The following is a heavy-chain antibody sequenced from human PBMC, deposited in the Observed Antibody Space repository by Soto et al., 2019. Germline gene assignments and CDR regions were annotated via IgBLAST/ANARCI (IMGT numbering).Heavy chain of an antibody. V-gene: IGHV6-1*01. J-gene: IGHJ3*01. Sequence: QGQLQQSGPGLVKPSQTLSLTCAISGDSVSSDITSWNWIRQSPSRGLEWLGRTYYRSKWFHDDAASVKSRITINPDTSKNQLSLELTSMTPEATAVYYCARGNALDVWGQGTVVTVSS. CDR3: ARGNALDV. CDR2: TYYRSKWFH. D-gene: IGHD3-10*01. CDR1: GDSVSSDITS.